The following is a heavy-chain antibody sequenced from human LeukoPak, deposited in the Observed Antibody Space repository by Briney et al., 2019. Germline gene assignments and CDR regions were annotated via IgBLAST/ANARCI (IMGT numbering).Heavy chain of an antibody. Sequence: ASVKVSRKASGYTFTSDGNSRVRQAPAQGLEWMGWISAYNGNTNYAQKLQGRVTMTTDTSTSTVYMELSSLRSEVTAVYYRARGYNRSWYYSDDWDQGSLVTGSS. D-gene: IGHD6-13*01. CDR3: ARGYNRSWYYSDD. V-gene: IGHV1-18*01. J-gene: IGHJ4*02. CDR1: GYTFTSDG. CDR2: ISAYNGNT.